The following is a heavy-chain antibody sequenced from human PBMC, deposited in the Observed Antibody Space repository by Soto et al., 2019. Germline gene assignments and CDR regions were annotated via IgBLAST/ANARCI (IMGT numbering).Heavy chain of an antibody. Sequence: GGSLRLSCAASGFTFSSYAMSWVRQAPGKGLEWVSAISGSGGSTYYADSVKGRFTISRDNSKNTLYLQMNSLRAEDTAVYYCAKDLIRVTWKVAVGYGMDVWGQGTTVTVSS. J-gene: IGHJ6*02. CDR1: GFTFSSYA. V-gene: IGHV3-23*01. D-gene: IGHD1-1*01. CDR3: AKDLIRVTWKVAVGYGMDV. CDR2: ISGSGGST.